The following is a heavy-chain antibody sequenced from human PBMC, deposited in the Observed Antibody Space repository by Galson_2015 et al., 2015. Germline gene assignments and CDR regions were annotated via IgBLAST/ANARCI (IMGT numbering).Heavy chain of an antibody. V-gene: IGHV1-18*01. J-gene: IGHJ3*02. D-gene: IGHD6-13*01. CDR3: ARDPAAVIAAAGTDDAFDI. CDR2: ST. Sequence: STYYADSVKGRVTMTTDTSTSTAYMELRSLRSDDTAVYYCARDPAAVIAAAGTDDAFDIWGQGTMVTVSS.